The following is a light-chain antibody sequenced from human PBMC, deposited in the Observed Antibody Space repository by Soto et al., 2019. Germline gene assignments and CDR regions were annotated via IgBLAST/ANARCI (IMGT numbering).Light chain of an antibody. CDR1: SSDVGSYKY. CDR2: EVS. CDR3: SSHTSSSTDYV. Sequence: QSALTQPASVSGSPGQSITISSTGSSSDVGSYKYVSWYQQHPGKAPKVMIYEVSNRPSGVSNRFSGSKSGNTASLTISGLQAEDEADYYCSSHTSSSTDYVFGTGTKLTVL. J-gene: IGLJ1*01. V-gene: IGLV2-14*01.